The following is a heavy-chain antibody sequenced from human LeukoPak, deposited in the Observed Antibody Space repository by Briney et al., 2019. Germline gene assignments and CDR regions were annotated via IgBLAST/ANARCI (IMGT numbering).Heavy chain of an antibody. J-gene: IGHJ6*02. V-gene: IGHV3-74*01. D-gene: IGHD2-8*01. CDR2: INSDGSSA. CDR1: GFTLRTYW. Sequence: GGSLRLSCAVSGFTLRTYWMHWVRQAPGKGLAWVSRINSDGSSATYADSVKGRFTFSRDNAKNTLYLQMNSLRADDTAVYYCARGDGYGMDVWGQGTTVTVPS. CDR3: ARGDGYGMDV.